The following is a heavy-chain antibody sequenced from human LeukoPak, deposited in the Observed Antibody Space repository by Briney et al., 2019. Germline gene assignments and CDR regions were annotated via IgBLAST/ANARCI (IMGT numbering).Heavy chain of an antibody. D-gene: IGHD2-21*02. CDR1: YA. CDR2: MSGSGGST. Sequence: YAMSGGRQAPGKGGEGVSAMSGSGGSTDYADSVEGRFTISRDNSNNTLYLQMNSLRAEDTAVYYCANPYCGGDCLVSGYFQHWGQGTLVTVSS. J-gene: IGHJ1*01. V-gene: IGHV3-23*01. CDR3: ANPYCGGDCLVSGYFQH.